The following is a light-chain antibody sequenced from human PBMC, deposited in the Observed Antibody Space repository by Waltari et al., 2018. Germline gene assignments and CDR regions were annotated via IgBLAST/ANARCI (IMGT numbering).Light chain of an antibody. CDR1: RDISTS. Sequence: DSQMTQSPSSLSASVGDRLTITCRASRDISTSLAWYQQVAGKVPKLLISASSTLQSGVPSRFSGSGSGSDFTLTINNLQPEDFATYYCQNYDKVPWTFGPGTRVDVK. V-gene: IGKV1-27*01. CDR2: ASS. CDR3: QNYDKVPWT. J-gene: IGKJ1*01.